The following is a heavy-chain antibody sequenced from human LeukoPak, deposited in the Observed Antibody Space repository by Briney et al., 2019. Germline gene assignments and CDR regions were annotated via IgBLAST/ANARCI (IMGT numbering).Heavy chain of an antibody. J-gene: IGHJ3*02. CDR1: GFTVSGNY. V-gene: IGHV3-66*02. Sequence: GGSLRLACAASGFTVSGNYMSWVRQAPGKGLEWVSVINSGGSTYYADSAKGRFTISRDNSKNTLYLQMNSLRAEDTALYYCAREEGYCSSTSCSYGFDIWGQGTMVTVSS. CDR2: INSGGST. CDR3: AREEGYCSSTSCSYGFDI. D-gene: IGHD2-2*01.